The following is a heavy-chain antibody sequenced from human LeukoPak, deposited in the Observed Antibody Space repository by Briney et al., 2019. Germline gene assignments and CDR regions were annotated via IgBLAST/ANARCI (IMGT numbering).Heavy chain of an antibody. Sequence: SETLSLTCAVYGGSFSGYYWSWIRQPPGKGLEWIGEINHSGSTNYNPSLKSRVTLSVDTSKNQFSLKLSSVTAADTAVYYCARHTQYYYGSGSYYPYYFDYWGQGTLVTVSS. CDR3: ARHTQYYYGSGSYYPYYFDY. J-gene: IGHJ4*02. CDR1: GGSFSGYY. V-gene: IGHV4-34*01. CDR2: INHSGST. D-gene: IGHD3-10*01.